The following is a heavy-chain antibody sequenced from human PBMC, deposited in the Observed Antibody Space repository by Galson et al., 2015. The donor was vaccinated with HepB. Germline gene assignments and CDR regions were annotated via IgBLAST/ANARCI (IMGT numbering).Heavy chain of an antibody. CDR1: GYTFTNYA. CDR3: ARGPGIAAAGALLIGDY. J-gene: IGHJ4*02. Sequence: QSGAEVKKPGESLRTSCKASGYTFTNYAMHWVRQAPGQRLEWMGWINAGNGNTKYSQKFQGRVTITRDTSASTAYMELSSLRSEDTAVYYCARGPGIAAAGALLIGDYWGQGTLVTVSS. V-gene: IGHV1-3*01. CDR2: INAGNGNT. D-gene: IGHD6-13*01.